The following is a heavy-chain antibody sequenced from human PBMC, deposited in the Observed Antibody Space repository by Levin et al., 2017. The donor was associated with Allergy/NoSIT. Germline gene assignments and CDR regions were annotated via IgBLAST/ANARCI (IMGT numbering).Heavy chain of an antibody. D-gene: IGHD3-10*01. Sequence: GGSLRLSCAASGFTFSSNSMNWVRQAPGKGLEWVSYISSSSSTIYYADSVKGRFAVSRDNAKNSLYLQMNSLRAEDTAVYYCARASGSGRYAFDIWGQGTTVTVSS. CDR2: ISSSSSTI. CDR1: GFTFSSNS. CDR3: ARASGSGRYAFDI. J-gene: IGHJ3*02. V-gene: IGHV3-48*01.